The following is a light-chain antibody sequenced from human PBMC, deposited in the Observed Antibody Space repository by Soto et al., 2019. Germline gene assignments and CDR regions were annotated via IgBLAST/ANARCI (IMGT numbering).Light chain of an antibody. CDR2: GAS. V-gene: IGKV3-15*01. J-gene: IGKJ1*01. Sequence: EIVMTHSAATLSVSPGERATLSCKASQRVHSNLAVYQEKAGQAPRLLIYGASTRATGIPARFSGSGSGTAFPLPTSRLHCQDFAVYNGQQYNNWHPWTFGTGTTVDI. CDR3: QQYNNWHPWT. CDR1: QRVHSN.